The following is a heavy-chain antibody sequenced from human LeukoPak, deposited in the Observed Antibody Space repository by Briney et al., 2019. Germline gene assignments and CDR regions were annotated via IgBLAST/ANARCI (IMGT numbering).Heavy chain of an antibody. D-gene: IGHD2-15*01. CDR3: ARDGMGYCSGGSCRPAEYFQH. J-gene: IGHJ1*01. Sequence: APVKVSCKASGGTFSSYAISWVRQAPGQGLEWMGRIIPIFGIANYAQKFQGRVTITADKSTSTAYMELSSLRSEDTAVYYCARDGMGYCSGGSCRPAEYFQHWGQGTLVTVSS. CDR1: GGTFSSYA. CDR2: IIPIFGIA. V-gene: IGHV1-69*04.